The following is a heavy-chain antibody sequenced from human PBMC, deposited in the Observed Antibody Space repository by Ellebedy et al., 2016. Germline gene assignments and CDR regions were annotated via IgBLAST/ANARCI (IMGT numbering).Heavy chain of an antibody. CDR1: GYTFTSYY. CDR3: ASGARRGGDTTGFLFDY. CDR2: INPSGGST. D-gene: IGHD4-11*01. J-gene: IGHJ4*02. Sequence: ASVKVSCKASGYTFTSYYMHWVRQAPGQGLEWMGIINPSGGSTSYAQKFQGRVTMTRDTSTSTVYMELSSLGSEDTAVYYCASGARRGGDTTGFLFDYWGQGTLVTVSS. V-gene: IGHV1-46*01.